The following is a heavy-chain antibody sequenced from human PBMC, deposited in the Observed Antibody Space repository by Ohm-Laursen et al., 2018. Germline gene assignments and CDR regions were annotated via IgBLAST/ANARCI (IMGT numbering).Heavy chain of an antibody. CDR1: GFTFSSNW. CDR2: IKQDGREK. J-gene: IGHJ4*02. V-gene: IGHV3-7*03. Sequence: SLRLSCSASGFTFSSNWMTWVRQAPGKGLEWVANIKQDGREKYYVDSVKGRFTISRDNAKNSLYLQMNTLRAEDTAVYYCAKTSGGASGYFDYWGQGTPVTVSS. CDR3: AKTSGGASGYFDY. D-gene: IGHD3-10*01.